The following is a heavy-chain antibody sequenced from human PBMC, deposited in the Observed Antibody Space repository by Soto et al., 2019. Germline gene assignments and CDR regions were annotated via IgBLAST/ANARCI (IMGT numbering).Heavy chain of an antibody. V-gene: IGHV1-69*01. CDR1: GGTFSSHA. J-gene: IGHJ3*01. Sequence: QVQLVQSGAEVKKPGSSVKVSCKTSGGTFSSHALTWLRQAPGQGLEWMGGIIPMFGTTYTSQKFQGRVAISPHETTSTLELSTLRSEATAVYFCASCDVCYPGGDDAFDLWGQGTTVIVSS. CDR2: IIPMFGTT. D-gene: IGHD2-21*02. CDR3: ASCDVCYPGGDDAFDL.